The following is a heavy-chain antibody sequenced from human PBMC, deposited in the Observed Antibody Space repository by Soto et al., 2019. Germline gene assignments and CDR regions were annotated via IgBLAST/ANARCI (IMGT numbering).Heavy chain of an antibody. D-gene: IGHD1-1*01. V-gene: IGHV4-61*01. CDR2: MSHSGGT. J-gene: IGHJ3*02. CDR3: ARVERGTATTVVDAFDI. Sequence: PSETLSLTCAVYGGFVSSGSYYWCWIRQPPGKGLEWIGEMSHSGGTHFNPSLKSRVTISVDTSKNQFSLKMSSVTAADTALYYCARVERGTATTVVDAFDIWGPGTMVTVSS. CDR1: GGFVSSGSYY.